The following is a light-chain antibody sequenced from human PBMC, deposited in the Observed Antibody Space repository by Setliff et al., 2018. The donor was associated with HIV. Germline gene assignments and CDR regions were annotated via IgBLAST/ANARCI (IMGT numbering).Light chain of an antibody. CDR1: SSDVGGYNY. CDR3: CSYAGSYTSLYV. J-gene: IGLJ1*01. V-gene: IGLV2-11*01. Sequence: QSVLTQPRSVSGSPGQSVTISCTGTSSDVGGYNYVSWYQHLPGKAPKLMIYDATKRPSGVPDRFSGSKSGNTASLTISGLQSEDEADYYCCSYAGSYTSLYVFGTGTKVSVL. CDR2: DAT.